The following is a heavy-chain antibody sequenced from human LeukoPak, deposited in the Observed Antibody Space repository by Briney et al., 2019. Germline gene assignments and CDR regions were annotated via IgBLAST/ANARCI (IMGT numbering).Heavy chain of an antibody. CDR2: IYRSGST. D-gene: IGHD4-11*01. CDR1: GGSISSPNW. CDR3: ARRGTVTTERFDY. V-gene: IGHV4-4*02. Sequence: NPSETLSLTCAVSGGSISSPNWWTWVRQPPGKGLEWIGEIYRSGSTNYNPSLKSRVTMSVDKSKNQFSLKMTSVTAADTAVYYCARRGTVTTERFDYWGQGTLVTVSS. J-gene: IGHJ4*02.